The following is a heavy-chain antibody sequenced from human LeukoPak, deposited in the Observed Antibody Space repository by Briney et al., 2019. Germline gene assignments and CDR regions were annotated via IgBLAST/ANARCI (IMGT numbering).Heavy chain of an antibody. CDR1: GFTVSSNY. J-gene: IGHJ4*02. D-gene: IGHD6-19*01. CDR3: ARGDIAVAGIYFDY. Sequence: QTGGSLRLSCAASGFTVSSNYMSWVRQAPGKGLEWVSVIYSGGSTYYADSVKGRFTISRDNSKNTLYLQMNRLRAEDTAVYYCARGDIAVAGIYFDYWGQGTLVTVSS. V-gene: IGHV3-53*01. CDR2: IYSGGST.